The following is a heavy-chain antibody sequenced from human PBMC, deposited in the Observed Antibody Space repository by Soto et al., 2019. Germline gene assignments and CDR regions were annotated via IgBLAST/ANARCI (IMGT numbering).Heavy chain of an antibody. V-gene: IGHV1-69*02. D-gene: IGHD2-21*02. Sequence: QVQLVQSGAEVRKPESSVKVSCRASGGTLSSYPISWVRQAPGQGLEWMGRIVPILRIANYAQKFQGRVTIPAATSTNTAYMEPRSLTSEDTAVYYCARVVASPEADGYYFPSCGEGTLVSVSP. CDR3: ARVVASPEADGYYFPS. CDR2: IVPILRIA. J-gene: IGHJ5*02. CDR1: GGTLSSYP.